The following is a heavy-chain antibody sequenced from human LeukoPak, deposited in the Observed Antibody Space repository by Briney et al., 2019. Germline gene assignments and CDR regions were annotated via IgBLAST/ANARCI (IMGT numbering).Heavy chain of an antibody. CDR1: GFTFGDYG. D-gene: IGHD3-16*01. Sequence: GGSLRLSCAASGFTFGDYGMNWVRQAPGKGLEWVSYISSTSTTIYYADSVKGRFTISRDNAKKSLYLQMNGLRDEDTAVYYCARGGTSNSFDPWGQGTLVTVSS. CDR2: ISSTSTTI. CDR3: ARGGTSNSFDP. V-gene: IGHV3-48*02. J-gene: IGHJ5*02.